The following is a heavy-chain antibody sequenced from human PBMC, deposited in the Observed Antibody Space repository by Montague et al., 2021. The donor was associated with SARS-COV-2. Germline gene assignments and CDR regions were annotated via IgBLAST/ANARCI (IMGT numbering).Heavy chain of an antibody. Sequence: SETLSLTCAVYGGSLSGHFWTWIRQSPGKGLDWIGEINHAGATTYTPSLFIRVTILLDASKNQFSLNMTSVTAADTALYFCARGAGRGYYGSGTFDYWGQGTLVTVSS. J-gene: IGHJ4*02. D-gene: IGHD3-10*01. V-gene: IGHV4-34*01. CDR3: ARGAGRGYYGSGTFDY. CDR2: INHAGAT. CDR1: GGSLSGHF.